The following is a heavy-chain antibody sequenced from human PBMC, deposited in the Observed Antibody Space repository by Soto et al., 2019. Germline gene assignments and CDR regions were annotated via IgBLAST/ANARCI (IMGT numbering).Heavy chain of an antibody. V-gene: IGHV1-18*04. D-gene: IGHD2-15*01. CDR3: AREDSTDPYFDY. CDR2: ISGYNGNT. Sequence: ASVKVSCKASGYTFTNYGISWIRQAPGQGLEWMGWISGYNGNTNYAQKFQGRVTMTTDTSTNTAYMDLRSLRSDDTAVYFCAREDSTDPYFDYWGQGTLVTVSS. CDR1: GYTFTNYG. J-gene: IGHJ4*02.